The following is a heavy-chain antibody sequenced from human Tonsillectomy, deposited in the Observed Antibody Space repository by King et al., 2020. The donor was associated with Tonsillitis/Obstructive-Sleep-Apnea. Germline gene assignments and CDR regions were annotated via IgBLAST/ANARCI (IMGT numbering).Heavy chain of an antibody. J-gene: IGHJ4*02. Sequence: DVQLVESGGGLVKPGGSLRLSCAASGFTFSNAWMSWVRQAPGKGLEWVGLIKSKTDGGTTDYAAPVKGRVTTSRDDSKNTLYLQMNSLKTEDTAVYYCTTAETDYWGQGTLVTVSS. CDR2: IKSKTDGGTT. CDR1: GFTFSNAW. CDR3: TTAETDY. V-gene: IGHV3-15*01.